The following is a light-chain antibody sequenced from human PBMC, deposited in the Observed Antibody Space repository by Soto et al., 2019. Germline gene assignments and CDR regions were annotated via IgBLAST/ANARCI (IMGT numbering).Light chain of an antibody. Sequence: DIQMTQSPSTLSASVGDRVTITCRASQTISSWLAWYQQKPGKAPKLLIYRASSLESGVPSRFSGSGSGTEFTLTISSLQPEDFATYYCQQATSFPRTFGQGTKVDIK. CDR3: QQATSFPRT. V-gene: IGKV1-5*03. CDR2: RAS. J-gene: IGKJ1*01. CDR1: QTISSW.